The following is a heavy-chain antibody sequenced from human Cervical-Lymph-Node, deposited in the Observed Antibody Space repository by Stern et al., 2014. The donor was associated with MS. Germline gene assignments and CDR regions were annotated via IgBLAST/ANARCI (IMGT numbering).Heavy chain of an antibody. V-gene: IGHV4-61*01. CDR2: IYYSGST. J-gene: IGHJ4*02. CDR1: GGSVSSGSYY. D-gene: IGHD3-3*01. CDR3: ARTSYDFWSGYHPFDY. Sequence: VQLQESGPGLVKPSETLSLTCTVSGGSVSSGSYYWSWIPQPPGKGLEWIGYIYYSGSTHYNPSLKSRVTISVDTSKNQFSLKLRSVTAADTAVYYCARTSYDFWSGYHPFDYWGQGTLVTVSS.